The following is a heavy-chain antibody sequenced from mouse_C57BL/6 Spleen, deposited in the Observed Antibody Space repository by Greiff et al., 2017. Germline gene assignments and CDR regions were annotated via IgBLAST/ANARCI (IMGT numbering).Heavy chain of an antibody. D-gene: IGHD2-4*01. CDR3: ARSGDYDGTWFAY. CDR2: INPYNGDT. J-gene: IGHJ3*01. Sequence: VQLKESGPELVKPGDSVKISCKASGYSFTGYFMNWVMQSHGKSLEWIGRINPYNGDTFYNQKFKGKATLTVDKSSSTAHMELRSLTSEDSAVXYCARSGDYDGTWFAYWGQGTLVTVSA. V-gene: IGHV1-20*01. CDR1: GYSFTGYF.